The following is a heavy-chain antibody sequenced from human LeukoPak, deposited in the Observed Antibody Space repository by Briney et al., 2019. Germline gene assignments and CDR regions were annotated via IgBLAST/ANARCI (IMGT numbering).Heavy chain of an antibody. V-gene: IGHV3-7*01. CDR3: ARDGGSGWPSFDY. D-gene: IGHD6-19*01. CDR2: IKQDGSEK. CDR1: GFTFSSYW. J-gene: IGHJ4*02. Sequence: GGSLRLSCAASGFTFSSYWMSWVRQAPGKGLEWVANIKQDGSEKYYVDSVKGRFTISRDNAKNSLCLQMNSLRAEDTAVYYCARDGGSGWPSFDYWGQGTLVTVSS.